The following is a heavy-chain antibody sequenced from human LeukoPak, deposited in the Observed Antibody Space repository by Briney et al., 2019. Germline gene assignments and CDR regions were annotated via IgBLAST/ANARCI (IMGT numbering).Heavy chain of an antibody. CDR3: AREREELLWFGEPRGWFDP. V-gene: IGHV1-69*13. J-gene: IGHJ5*02. CDR2: IIPIFGTA. D-gene: IGHD3-10*01. Sequence: SVKVSCKASGGTFSSYAISWVRQAPGQGLEWMGGIIPIFGTANYAQKFQGRVTITADESTSTAYMELSRLRSDDTAVYYCAREREELLWFGEPRGWFDPWGQGTLVTVSS. CDR1: GGTFSSYA.